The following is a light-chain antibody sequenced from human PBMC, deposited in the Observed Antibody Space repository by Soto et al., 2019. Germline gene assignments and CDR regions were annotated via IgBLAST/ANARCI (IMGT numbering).Light chain of an antibody. J-gene: IGLJ1*01. Sequence: QSVLTQPASVSGSPGQSITISCTGTTXDVGGYNYVSWYQQHPGKAPRLLIFEVTSRPSGVSHRFSGSKSGNTASLTISALQAEDEADYFCNSYTRSTSLPYVFGTGTKVTVL. CDR1: TXDVGGYNY. V-gene: IGLV2-14*01. CDR2: EVT. CDR3: NSYTRSTSLPYV.